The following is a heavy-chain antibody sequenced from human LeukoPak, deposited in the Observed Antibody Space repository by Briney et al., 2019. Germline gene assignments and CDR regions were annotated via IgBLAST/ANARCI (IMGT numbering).Heavy chain of an antibody. CDR3: ARAAYSNGWDF. Sequence: PGGSLRLSCAASGFTFSSYWMVWVRHAPGKGLVWVSHTNRDATNTNYADSVKGRFTISRDNAKNTLYLQMNSLRAEDTAVYYCARAAYSNGWDFWGQGTLVTVSS. D-gene: IGHD6-19*01. V-gene: IGHV3-74*01. J-gene: IGHJ4*02. CDR1: GFTFSSYW. CDR2: TNRDATNT.